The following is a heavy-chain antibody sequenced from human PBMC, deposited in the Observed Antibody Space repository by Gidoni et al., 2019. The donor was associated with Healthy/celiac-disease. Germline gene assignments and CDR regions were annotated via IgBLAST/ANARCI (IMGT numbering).Heavy chain of an antibody. CDR1: GFTFSSYG. CDR2: IWYDGSNN. J-gene: IGHJ4*02. D-gene: IGHD6-13*01. V-gene: IGHV3-33*01. Sequence: QVQLVESGGGVVQPGRSLRLAGAASGFTFSSYGMHWVRQAPGQGLVWVAVIWYDGSNNYYADSVKGRFTISRDNSKNTLYLQMNSLRAEDTAVYYCARDRSIAAAGNLGWWGQGTLVTVSS. CDR3: ARDRSIAAAGNLGW.